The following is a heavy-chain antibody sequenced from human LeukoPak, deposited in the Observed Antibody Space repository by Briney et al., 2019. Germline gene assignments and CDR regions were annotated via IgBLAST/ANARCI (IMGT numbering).Heavy chain of an antibody. CDR2: ITYSGSI. Sequence: PSETLSLTCAVSGGSFSGKYWTWIRQPRGKGLEWIGEITYSGSIYYNPSLKSRVTISVDTSKNQFSLKLNSVTAADTAVYYCARDLMTWGQGTLVTVSS. CDR1: GGSFSGKY. J-gene: IGHJ4*02. CDR3: ARDLMT. V-gene: IGHV4-34*01.